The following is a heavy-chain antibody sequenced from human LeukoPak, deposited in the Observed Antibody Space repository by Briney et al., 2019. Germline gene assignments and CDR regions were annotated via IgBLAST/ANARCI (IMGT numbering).Heavy chain of an antibody. D-gene: IGHD4-17*01. CDR1: VYTLSELS. CDR2: VDPEDGET. J-gene: IGHJ6*02. V-gene: IGHV1-24*01. Sequence: AAVKVSRKDSVYTLSELSLHWVRQAPGKGPECMGGVDPEDGETIYAQKFQGRVTMTAHTSTDTAYQELSSLRTEDTAVYYRATSYGDLKSEVILYYSGMDVSGQGTTVTVSS. CDR3: ATSYGDLKSEVILYYSGMDV.